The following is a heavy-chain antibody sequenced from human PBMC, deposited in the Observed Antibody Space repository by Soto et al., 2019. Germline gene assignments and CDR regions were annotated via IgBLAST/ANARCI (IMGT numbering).Heavy chain of an antibody. CDR3: ARGRYGDY. D-gene: IGHD4-17*01. CDR2: ICAHNGNT. Sequence: QAHLVQSGPEVKKPGASVKVSCKGSGYIFTSYGIAWVRQAPGQGLEWMGWICAHNGNTEYAQKFQGRVTVTRDTSTRTAYLELMRLSSDDTALYYCARGRYGDYWGQGAQVTVSS. CDR1: GYIFTSYG. J-gene: IGHJ4*02. V-gene: IGHV1-18*01.